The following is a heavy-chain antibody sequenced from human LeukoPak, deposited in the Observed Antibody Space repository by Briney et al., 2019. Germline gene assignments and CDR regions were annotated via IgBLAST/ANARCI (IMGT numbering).Heavy chain of an antibody. V-gene: IGHV4-34*01. J-gene: IGHJ5*02. Sequence: PSETLSLTCAVYGGSFSGCYWSWIRHPPGKGLEWIGEINHSGSTNYNPSLKSRVTISVDTSKNQFSLKLSSVTAADTAVYYCARLLPPVYYYGSGSYSRFDPWGQGTLVTVSS. CDR2: INHSGST. CDR3: ARLLPPVYYYGSGSYSRFDP. CDR1: GGSFSGCY. D-gene: IGHD3-10*01.